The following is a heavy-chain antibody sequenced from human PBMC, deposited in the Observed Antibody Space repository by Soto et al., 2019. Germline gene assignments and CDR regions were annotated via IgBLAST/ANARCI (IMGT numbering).Heavy chain of an antibody. CDR2: TYYRSKRYN. CDR3: ARDNIVVVPAAPRRYYGMDV. Sequence: SHTLSLTCALSGDSVSSNSAAWNWIRQSPSRCLEWLGRTYYRSKRYNDYAVSVKSRITINPDTSKNQFSLQLNSVTPEDTAVYYCARDNIVVVPAAPRRYYGMDVWGQGTTVTVSS. V-gene: IGHV6-1*01. CDR1: GDSVSSNSAA. D-gene: IGHD2-2*01. J-gene: IGHJ6*02.